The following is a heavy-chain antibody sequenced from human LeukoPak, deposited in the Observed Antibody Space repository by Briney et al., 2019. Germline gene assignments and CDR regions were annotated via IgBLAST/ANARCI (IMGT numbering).Heavy chain of an antibody. Sequence: GASVKVSCKASGGTFSSYAISWVRQAPGQGLEWMGRIIPILGIANYAQKFQGRVTITADKSTSTAYMELSSLRSEDTAVYYCAKDLYSGSYPDAFDIWGQGTMVTVSS. CDR3: AKDLYSGSYPDAFDI. J-gene: IGHJ3*02. CDR1: GGTFSSYA. D-gene: IGHD1-26*01. CDR2: IIPILGIA. V-gene: IGHV1-69*04.